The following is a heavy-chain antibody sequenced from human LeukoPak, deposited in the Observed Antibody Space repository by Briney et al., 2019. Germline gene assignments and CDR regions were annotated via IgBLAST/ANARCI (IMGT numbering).Heavy chain of an antibody. Sequence: GGSLRLSCAASGFTFSSYAMSWVRQAPGKGLEWVSAISGSGGSTYYADSVKGRFTISRDNAKNTLYLQMNSLRAEDTAVYYCARETGTTKDYYYGMDVWGQGTTVTVSS. J-gene: IGHJ6*02. D-gene: IGHD1-1*01. CDR1: GFTFSSYA. CDR3: ARETGTTKDYYYGMDV. V-gene: IGHV3-23*01. CDR2: ISGSGGST.